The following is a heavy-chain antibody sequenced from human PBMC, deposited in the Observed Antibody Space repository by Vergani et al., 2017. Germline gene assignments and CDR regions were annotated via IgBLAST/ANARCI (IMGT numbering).Heavy chain of an antibody. CDR2: INPKSGVT. CDR3: ARDHFGSGSSMAWFDP. D-gene: IGHD1-26*01. J-gene: IGHJ5*02. V-gene: IGHV1-2*02. CDR1: GYSFIDYY. Sequence: QVHLVQSGVEVKKPGASVKISCRASGYSFIDYYIHWIRQAPGQGLEWMGWINPKSGVTNYAQKFQGRVTMTRDTSIATVYMELTNLSSTDTATFYCARDHFGSGSSMAWFDPWGQGSPVIVSS.